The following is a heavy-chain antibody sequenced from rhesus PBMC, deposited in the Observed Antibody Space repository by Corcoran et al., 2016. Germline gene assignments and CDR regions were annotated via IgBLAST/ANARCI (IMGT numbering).Heavy chain of an antibody. J-gene: IGHJ4*01. V-gene: IGHV4-173*01. CDR3: AREPLRGAPNANFDY. Sequence: QLQLQESGPGLVKPSETLSLTCAVSGGSISSNYWSWIRQPPGKELEWIGRISGSGGSPDYNPSLKSRVTISTDTSKKQVSLKLSSVTAADTAVYYCAREPLRGAPNANFDYWGQGVLVTVSS. CDR2: ISGSGGSP. D-gene: IGHD2-2*01. CDR1: GGSISSNY.